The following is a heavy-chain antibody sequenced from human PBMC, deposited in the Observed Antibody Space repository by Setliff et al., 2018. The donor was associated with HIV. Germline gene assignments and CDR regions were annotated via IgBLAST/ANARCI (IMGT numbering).Heavy chain of an antibody. D-gene: IGHD1-26*01. V-gene: IGHV3-74*01. CDR3: ARDSGTTIGATGPGY. Sequence: QSGGSLRLSCAASGFVFSGRWMHWVRQSPREGLVWVSEISGDGTITAHADSVKGRFTISRDNAKNTVYLQMSSLRVEDTAVYYCARDSGTTIGATGPGYWGQGTLVTVSS. J-gene: IGHJ4*02. CDR1: GFVFSGRW. CDR2: ISGDGTIT.